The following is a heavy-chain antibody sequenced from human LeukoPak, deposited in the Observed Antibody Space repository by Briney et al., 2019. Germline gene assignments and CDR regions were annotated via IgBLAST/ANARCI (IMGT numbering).Heavy chain of an antibody. J-gene: IGHJ6*03. CDR3: AKRYGGWSIVVVPAAYYMDV. CDR1: GFTFSSYA. CDR2: ISGSGGST. V-gene: IGHV3-23*01. Sequence: GGSLRLSCAASGFTFSSYAMSWVRLAPGKGLEWVSAISGSGGSTYYADSVKGRFTISRDNSKNTLYLQMNSLRAEDTAVYYCAKRYGGWSIVVVPAAYYMDVWGKGTTVTVSS. D-gene: IGHD2-2*01.